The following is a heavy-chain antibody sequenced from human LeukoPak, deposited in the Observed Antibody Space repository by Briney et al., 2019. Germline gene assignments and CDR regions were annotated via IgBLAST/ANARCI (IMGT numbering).Heavy chain of an antibody. D-gene: IGHD5-24*01. CDR3: AISVEMATIGDH. CDR2: IKEDGSEK. Sequence: GGSLRLSCGASRFTFSNYWMSWVRQAPGKGLEWVANIKEDGSEKDYVDSVKGRFTISRDNAKNSLYLQMNSLTAEDTAVYYCAISVEMATIGDHWGQGILVTVSS. CDR1: RFTFSNYW. J-gene: IGHJ4*02. V-gene: IGHV3-7*03.